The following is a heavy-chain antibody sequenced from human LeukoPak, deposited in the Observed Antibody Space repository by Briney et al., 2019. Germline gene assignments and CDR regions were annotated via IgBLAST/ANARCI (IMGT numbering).Heavy chain of an antibody. J-gene: IGHJ4*02. Sequence: GGSLRLSCAASGFTFNTYSMNWVRQAPGKGLEWVSSISSSSTYMSHADSVKGRFTISRDNAKNSLYLQMNSLRVEDTAVYYCARVDAALDYWGQGTLVTVSS. CDR3: ARVDAALDY. D-gene: IGHD6-6*01. V-gene: IGHV3-21*01. CDR1: GFTFNTYS. CDR2: ISSSSTYM.